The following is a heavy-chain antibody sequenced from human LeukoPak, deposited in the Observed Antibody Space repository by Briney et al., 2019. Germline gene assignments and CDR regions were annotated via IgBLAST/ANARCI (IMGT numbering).Heavy chain of an antibody. J-gene: IGHJ3*02. D-gene: IGHD2-2*01. Sequence: SETLSLTCTVSGYSISSGYYWGWIRQPPGKGLEWIGEINHSGSTNYNPSLKSRVTISVDTSKNQFSLKLSSVTAADTAVYYCARWWYCSSTSCHTGIIWGQGTMVTVSS. CDR1: GYSISSGYY. V-gene: IGHV4-38-2*02. CDR2: INHSGST. CDR3: ARWWYCSSTSCHTGII.